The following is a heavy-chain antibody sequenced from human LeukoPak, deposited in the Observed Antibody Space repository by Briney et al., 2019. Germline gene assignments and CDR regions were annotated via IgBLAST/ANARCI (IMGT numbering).Heavy chain of an antibody. CDR2: ISAYNGNT. D-gene: IGHD5-12*01. CDR1: GYTFTSYG. CDR3: ASWQVDIVATTFVDY. Sequence: ASVKVSCKASGYTFTSYGISWVRQAPGQGLEWMGWISAYNGNTNYAQKLQGRVTMTTDTSTSTAYMELRSLRSDDTAVYYCASWQVDIVATTFVDYWGQGTLVTVSS. J-gene: IGHJ4*02. V-gene: IGHV1-18*01.